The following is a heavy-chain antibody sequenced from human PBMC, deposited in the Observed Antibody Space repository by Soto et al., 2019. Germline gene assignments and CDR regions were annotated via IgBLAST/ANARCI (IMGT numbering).Heavy chain of an antibody. CDR1: GFTFSTYG. D-gene: IGHD5-12*01. CDR3: AKDVADGYLTEAVTLDS. V-gene: IGHV3-23*01. CDR2: ISASGGST. Sequence: GGSLRLSCVASGFTFSTYGMNWVRQVPGKGLEWVSGISASGGSTYYAESVKGRFSTSRDKSKDTLYLQMNSLRGDDTAVYYCAKDVADGYLTEAVTLDSWGQGTLVTVSS. J-gene: IGHJ4*02.